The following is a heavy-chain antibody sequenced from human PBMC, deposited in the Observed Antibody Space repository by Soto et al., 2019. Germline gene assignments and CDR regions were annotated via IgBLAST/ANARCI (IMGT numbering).Heavy chain of an antibody. Sequence: EVQLLESGGGVVQPGGSLRLSCAASGFTFSSYAMSWVRQAPGKGLEWVSSISNSGYYTYYADSVKGRFTISRDNSKNTLYVQMDSLRVDDTAIYYCAKPRTDCAGGGCSARDSWGQGTLVTVSS. CDR2: ISNSGYYT. D-gene: IGHD2-15*01. V-gene: IGHV3-23*01. J-gene: IGHJ4*02. CDR3: AKPRTDCAGGGCSARDS. CDR1: GFTFSSYA.